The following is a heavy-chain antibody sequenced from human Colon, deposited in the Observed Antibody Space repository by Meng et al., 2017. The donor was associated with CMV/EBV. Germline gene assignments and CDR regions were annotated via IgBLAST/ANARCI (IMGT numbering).Heavy chain of an antibody. CDR2: IKHDGSAE. J-gene: IGHJ6*02. Sequence: GGSLRLSCAASGFTFGNFWMNWVRQAPGRGLEWVANIKHDGSAEYYVDSVKGRFTISRDNPKNSLYLQMNSLKDEDTAVYYCARDRVYGMDVWGQGTTVTVSS. CDR3: ARDRVYGMDV. V-gene: IGHV3-7*01. CDR1: GFTFGNFW.